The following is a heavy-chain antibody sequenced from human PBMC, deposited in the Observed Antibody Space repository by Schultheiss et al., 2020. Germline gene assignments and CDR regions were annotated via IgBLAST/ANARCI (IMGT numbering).Heavy chain of an antibody. J-gene: IGHJ4*02. CDR1: GFTFSDYY. CDR2: ISSSGSTI. Sequence: GGSLRLSCAASGFTFSDYYMSWIRQAPGKGLEWVSYISSSGSTIYYADSVKGRFTISRDNSKNTLYLQMNSLRAEDTAVYYCARAGVYDFWSGYLDYWGQGTLVTVSS. CDR3: ARAGVYDFWSGYLDY. V-gene: IGHV3-11*01. D-gene: IGHD3-3*01.